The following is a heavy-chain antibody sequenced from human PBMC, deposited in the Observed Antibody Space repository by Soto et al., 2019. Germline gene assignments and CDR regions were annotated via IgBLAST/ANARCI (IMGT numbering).Heavy chain of an antibody. CDR3: VRIAQVGYFYSSSCNLRYVF. V-gene: IGHV3-74*01. Sequence: PGGSLRLSCAASGFTLSSYWMHWVRQAPGKGLVWVSRINSDGSSTNYADFVKGRFTISRDNARNTLFLQMNSLRAEDTALYYCVRIAQVGYFYSSSCNLRYVFWGQGTLVTVSS. CDR1: GFTLSSYW. CDR2: INSDGSST. J-gene: IGHJ4*02. D-gene: IGHD2-2*01.